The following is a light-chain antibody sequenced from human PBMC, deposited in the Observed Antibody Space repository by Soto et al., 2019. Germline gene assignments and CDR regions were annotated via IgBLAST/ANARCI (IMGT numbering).Light chain of an antibody. CDR3: QVWDTSSDQGV. Sequence: SYELTQPPSVSVAPGQTATVTCGGNNVGSKSVHWYQQKPGQAPVLVVYDDSDRPSGIPERFSGSNSGNTATLTISRVEAGDEADYYCQVWDTSSDQGVVGTGTKVTVL. V-gene: IGLV3-21*02. J-gene: IGLJ1*01. CDR1: NVGSKS. CDR2: DDS.